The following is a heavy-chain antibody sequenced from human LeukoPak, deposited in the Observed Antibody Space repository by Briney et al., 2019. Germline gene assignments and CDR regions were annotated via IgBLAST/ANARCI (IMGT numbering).Heavy chain of an antibody. Sequence: ASVTVSCKASAYTFTNYYMHWVRQAPGQGLEWMGIINPSGGSTSYAQKFQGRVTMTRDTSTSTVYMELSSLRSEDTAVYYCARVYSGNYYRAFDIWGQGTMVIVSS. J-gene: IGHJ3*02. CDR2: INPSGGST. CDR3: ARVYSGNYYRAFDI. CDR1: AYTFTNYY. D-gene: IGHD1-26*01. V-gene: IGHV1-46*01.